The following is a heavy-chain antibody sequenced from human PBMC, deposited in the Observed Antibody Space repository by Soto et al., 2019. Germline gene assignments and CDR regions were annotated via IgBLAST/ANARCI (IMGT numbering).Heavy chain of an antibody. Sequence: QEQLVESGGGVVQPGRSLRLSCAGSGFIFSTHAMYWVRQAPGKGLEWVAVVSYDGNNQYYPDSVKGRFTISRDNSKNKLYLQLNSLRAEDTAVYYCARNQAQYSTSYYYGMDLWGQGTTVTVSS. CDR3: ARNQAQYSTSYYYGMDL. J-gene: IGHJ6*02. D-gene: IGHD6-6*01. CDR2: VSYDGNNQ. V-gene: IGHV3-30-3*01. CDR1: GFIFSTHA.